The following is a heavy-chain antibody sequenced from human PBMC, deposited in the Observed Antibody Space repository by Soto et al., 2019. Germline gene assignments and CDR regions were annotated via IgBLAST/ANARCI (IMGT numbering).Heavy chain of an antibody. CDR1: GFTFSGYA. D-gene: IGHD6-19*01. V-gene: IGHV3-23*01. CDR2: ISGSGADT. Sequence: EVQLLESGGGLVQPGGSLRLSCAASGFTFSGYAMNWVRQAPGKGLEWVPGISGSGADTYYADPVKGRFTISRDNSKNPLYLQMNSLRAEDTAVYYCARGWQGDYWGQGTLVTVSS. CDR3: ARGWQGDY. J-gene: IGHJ4*02.